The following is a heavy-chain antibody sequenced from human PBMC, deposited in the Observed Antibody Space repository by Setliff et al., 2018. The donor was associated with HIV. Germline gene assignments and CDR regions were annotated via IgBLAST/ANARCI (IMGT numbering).Heavy chain of an antibody. CDR3: ARARTPYYYDSSAYYFNYYYMDV. CDR1: GASIRGHY. Sequence: SETLSLTCSVSGASIRGHYWSWIRQSPGKGLEWIGYIYYSGSTNYNPSLKSRVTISVDTSKNQFSLKLSSVTAADTAVYYCARARTPYYYDSSAYYFNYYYMDVWGKGTTVTVSS. CDR2: IYYSGST. J-gene: IGHJ6*03. V-gene: IGHV4-59*11. D-gene: IGHD3-22*01.